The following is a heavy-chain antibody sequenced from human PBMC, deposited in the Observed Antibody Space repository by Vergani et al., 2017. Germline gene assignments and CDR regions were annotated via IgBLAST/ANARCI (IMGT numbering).Heavy chain of an antibody. CDR3: ANIPGVWFGDREGGFDY. V-gene: IGHV3-30*04. Sequence: QVQLVESGGGVVQPGRSLRLSCAASGFNFGYYAMHWVRQAPGRGLEWVATITYDGTYEYYIESVKGRFTISRDNFKTTLSLQMNSLRPEDTALYYCANIPGVWFGDREGGFDYWGLGTLVTVSS. CDR1: GFNFGYYA. D-gene: IGHD3-10*01. J-gene: IGHJ4*02. CDR2: ITYDGTYE.